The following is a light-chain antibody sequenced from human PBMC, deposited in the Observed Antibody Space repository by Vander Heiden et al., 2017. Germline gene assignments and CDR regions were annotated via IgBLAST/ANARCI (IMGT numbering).Light chain of an antibody. Sequence: SVLPQPPSVSGAPGQRVTIPCTGSSSNIGAGYDVHWYQQLPGTAPKLLIYGNSNRPSGVPDRFSGSKSGTSASLAITGLQAEDEADYYCQSYDSSLSGVVFGGGTKLTVL. J-gene: IGLJ2*01. CDR2: GNS. CDR3: QSYDSSLSGVV. CDR1: SSNIGAGYD. V-gene: IGLV1-40*01.